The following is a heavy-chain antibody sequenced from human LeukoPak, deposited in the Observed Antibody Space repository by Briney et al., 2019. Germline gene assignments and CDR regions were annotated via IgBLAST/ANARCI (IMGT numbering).Heavy chain of an antibody. V-gene: IGHV7-4-1*02. CDR3: AREILRFDI. CDR1: GYIFNSQG. Sequence: ASVKVSCKASGYIFNSQGMNWVRQAPGQGLEWMGWINTDSGKATYAQGFTGRFVFSLDSSVSTVYLQISDLMPEDTAKYYCAREILRFDIWGQGTTVTVFS. J-gene: IGHJ3*02. CDR2: INTDSGKA.